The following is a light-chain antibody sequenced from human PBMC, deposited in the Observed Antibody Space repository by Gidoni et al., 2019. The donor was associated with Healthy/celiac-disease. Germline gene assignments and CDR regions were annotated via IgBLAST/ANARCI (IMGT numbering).Light chain of an antibody. V-gene: IGKV3-20*01. CDR3: QQYGSSPRLT. CDR1: QSVSSSY. J-gene: IGKJ4*01. Sequence: EIVLTQSPGTLSLSPGERATLSCRASQSVSSSYLAWYQQKSGQAPRLLIYGASSRATGIPDRSSGSGSGTDFTLTISRLEPEDFAVYYCQQYGSSPRLTFGGGTKVEIK. CDR2: GAS.